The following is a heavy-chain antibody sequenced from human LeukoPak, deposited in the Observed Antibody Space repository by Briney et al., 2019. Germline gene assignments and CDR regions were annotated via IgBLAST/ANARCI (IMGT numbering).Heavy chain of an antibody. CDR2: IYYSGST. D-gene: IGHD3/OR15-3a*01. V-gene: IGHV4-59*12. J-gene: IGHJ4*02. CDR3: ARDGLVPLYYFDY. CDR1: GGSISSYY. Sequence: PSETLSLTCTVSGGSISSYYWSWIRQPPGKGLEWIGYIYYSGSTNYNPSLKSRVTISVDTSKNQFSLKLSSVTAADTAVYYCARDGLVPLYYFDYWGQGTLVTVSS.